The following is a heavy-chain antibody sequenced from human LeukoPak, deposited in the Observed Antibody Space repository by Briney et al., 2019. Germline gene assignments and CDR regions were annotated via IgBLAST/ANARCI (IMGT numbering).Heavy chain of an antibody. CDR1: GGSISSSSYY. V-gene: IGHV4-61*05. CDR2: IYYSGST. CDR3: ARRNVSGRDGAFDI. Sequence: SETLSLTCTVSGGSISSSSYYWSWIRQPPGKGLEWIGYIYYSGSTNYNPSLESRVTISVDTSKNQFSLKLSSVTAADTAVYYCARRNVSGRDGAFDIWGQGTMVTVSS. J-gene: IGHJ3*02. D-gene: IGHD1-26*01.